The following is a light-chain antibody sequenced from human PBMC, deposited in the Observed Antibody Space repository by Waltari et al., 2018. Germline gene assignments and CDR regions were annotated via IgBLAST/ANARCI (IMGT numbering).Light chain of an antibody. CDR2: KDV. J-gene: IGLJ2*01. V-gene: IGLV3-1*01. CDR3: QAWDVAIVV. Sequence: YELSQPPSVSVSPGQTAPITCSGDKLAKKFVDWYQQRPGQPPLLVIYKDVDRPSGIPERFSGTNSGNTATLTISGTQVMDEADYYCQAWDVAIVVFGGGTKLTVL. CDR1: KLAKKF.